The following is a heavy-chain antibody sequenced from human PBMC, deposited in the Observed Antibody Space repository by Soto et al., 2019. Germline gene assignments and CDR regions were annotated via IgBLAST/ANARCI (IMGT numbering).Heavy chain of an antibody. CDR2: INPTGGDT. D-gene: IGHD2-2*01. Sequence: QVQLVQSGAEVKKPGASVQVSCKASGYTFTTYFMHWVRQAPGQGFEWMGRINPTGGDTVYAQKFQGRVTVARDTSTSTLNIELGSLTSKDTAVYYCARGSYASNVFIMDVWGQGTAVTVSS. CDR1: GYTFTTYF. J-gene: IGHJ6*02. CDR3: ARGSYASNVFIMDV. V-gene: IGHV1-46*01.